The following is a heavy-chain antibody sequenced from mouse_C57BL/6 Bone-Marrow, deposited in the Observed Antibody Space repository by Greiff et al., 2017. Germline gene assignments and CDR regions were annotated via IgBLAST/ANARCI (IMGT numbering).Heavy chain of an antibody. D-gene: IGHD2-3*01. CDR1: GFSLTSYG. V-gene: IGHV2-2*02. CDR3: ARYDGYYFDY. CDR2: IWIGGST. J-gene: IGHJ2*01. Sequence: QVQLKESGPGLVQPSQSLSITCTASGFSLTSYGVHWVRQSPGKGLEWLGVIWIGGSTDYNSAFISRLSISKDDSKSQVFFKMNRLQANDTAIYYCARYDGYYFDYWGQGTTLTVSS.